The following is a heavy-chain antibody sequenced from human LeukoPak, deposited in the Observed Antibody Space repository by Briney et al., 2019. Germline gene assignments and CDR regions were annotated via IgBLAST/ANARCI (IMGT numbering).Heavy chain of an antibody. CDR3: AKDQWEYCSGGSCYSFDY. CDR1: GFTFSNYE. V-gene: IGHV3-30*18. CDR2: ISYDGSNK. D-gene: IGHD2-15*01. J-gene: IGHJ4*02. Sequence: GGSLRLSWSAFGFTFSNYEMHWVRQAPGKGLEWVAVISYDGSNKYYADSVKGRFTISRDNSKNTLYLQMNSLRAEDTAVYYRAKDQWEYCSGGSCYSFDYWGQGTLVTVSS.